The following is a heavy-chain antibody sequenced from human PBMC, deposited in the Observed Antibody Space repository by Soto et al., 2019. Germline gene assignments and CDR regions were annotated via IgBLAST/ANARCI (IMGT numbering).Heavy chain of an antibody. J-gene: IGHJ4*02. V-gene: IGHV3-23*01. CDR2: VSIGGST. CDR1: GFTFSSYA. CDR3: AKRRGAGGHFDY. D-gene: IGHD2-15*01. Sequence: LRLSCAASGFTFSSYAMGWIRQGPGKGLEWVAVVSIGGSTHYADSVRGRFTISRDNSKNTLSLQMNSLTAEDTAVYFCAKRRGAGGHFDYWGQGALVTVSS.